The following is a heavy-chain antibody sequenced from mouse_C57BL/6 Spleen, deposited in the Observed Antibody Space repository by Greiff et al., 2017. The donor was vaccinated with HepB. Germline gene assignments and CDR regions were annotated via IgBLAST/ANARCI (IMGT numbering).Heavy chain of an antibody. J-gene: IGHJ3*01. D-gene: IGHD1-1*01. CDR2: IHPNSGST. CDR3: ARFPPITTVVAKAY. V-gene: IGHV1-64*01. Sequence: VQLQQPGAELVKPGASVKLSCKASGYTFTSYWMHWVKQRPGQGLEWIGMIHPNSGSTNYNEKFKSKATLTVDKSSSTAYMQLSSLTSEDSAVYYCARFPPITTVVAKAYWGQGTLVTVSA. CDR1: GYTFTSYW.